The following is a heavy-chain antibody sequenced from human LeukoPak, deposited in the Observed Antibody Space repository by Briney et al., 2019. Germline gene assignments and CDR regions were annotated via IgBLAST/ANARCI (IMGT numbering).Heavy chain of an antibody. Sequence: GGSLRLSCAASGFTFSDYNMNWVRQAPGKGPEWVSQISATSTTIKYADFVKGRFTIYRDNAKNSLNLQMNSLRADDTAVSYCVRDNLENQWMERSYWGQGALVSVFS. V-gene: IGHV3-48*01. J-gene: IGHJ4*02. CDR3: VRDNLENQWMERSY. D-gene: IGHD6-19*01. CDR1: GFTFSDYN. CDR2: ISATSTTI.